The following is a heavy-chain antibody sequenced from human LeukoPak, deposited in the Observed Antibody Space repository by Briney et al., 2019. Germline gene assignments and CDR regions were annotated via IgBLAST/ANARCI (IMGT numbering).Heavy chain of an antibody. J-gene: IGHJ4*02. V-gene: IGHV4-59*01. CDR2: ISNTGST. CDR3: ARAVGDYTFDY. CDR1: GGSIRSYY. D-gene: IGHD4-17*01. Sequence: PSETLSLTCTVSGGSIRSYYWRWFRQPPGMGLEWIAYISNTGSTKYNPSLRSRVTISVDTSKNQFSLKLSSVTAADTAVYYCARAVGDYTFDYWGQGALVTVSS.